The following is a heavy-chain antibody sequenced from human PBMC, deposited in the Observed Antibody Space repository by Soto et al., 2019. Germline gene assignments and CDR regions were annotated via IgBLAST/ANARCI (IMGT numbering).Heavy chain of an antibody. J-gene: IGHJ6*02. CDR2: ITCSGGST. V-gene: IGHV3-23*01. Sequence: PGGSLTLSCAASGFTYSSSAMSWVRQAPGKGLEWVSGITCSGGSTYYADSVKGRFTIFRDNSKNTLYLQMNSLRAADTAVYFCANRNGNDPSGMDVWGQGTTVTVSS. D-gene: IGHD1-1*01. CDR3: ANRNGNDPSGMDV. CDR1: GFTYSSSA.